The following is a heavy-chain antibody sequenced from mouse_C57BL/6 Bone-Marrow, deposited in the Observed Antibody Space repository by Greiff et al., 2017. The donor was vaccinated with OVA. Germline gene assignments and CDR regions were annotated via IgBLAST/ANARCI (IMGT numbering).Heavy chain of an antibody. J-gene: IGHJ1*03. CDR1: GYSFTGYY. CDR3: ASYGNWYFDV. Sequence: EVQLQQSGPELVQPGASVKISCKASGYSFTGYYMNWVKQSPEKSLEWIGEINPSTGGTTYNQKFKAKATLTVDKSSSTAYMQLESLTSKDSAVYYCASYGNWYFDVWGTGTTVTVSS. CDR2: INPSTGGT. V-gene: IGHV1-42*01. D-gene: IGHD2-1*01.